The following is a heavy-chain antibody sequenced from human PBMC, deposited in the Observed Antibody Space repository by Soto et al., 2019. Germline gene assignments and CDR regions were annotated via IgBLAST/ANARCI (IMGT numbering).Heavy chain of an antibody. D-gene: IGHD6-19*01. CDR3: ARAGDSSGPVALGY. Sequence: QLQLQESGSGLVKPSQTLSLTCAVSGGSISSGGSSWSWIRQPPGKGLEWIGYIYHSGSTYYNPALRSRVTIXVXRXXTQFSLKLSSVTAADTAVYYCARAGDSSGPVALGYWGQGTLVTVSS. CDR2: IYHSGST. CDR1: GGSISSGGSS. J-gene: IGHJ4*02. V-gene: IGHV4-30-2*01.